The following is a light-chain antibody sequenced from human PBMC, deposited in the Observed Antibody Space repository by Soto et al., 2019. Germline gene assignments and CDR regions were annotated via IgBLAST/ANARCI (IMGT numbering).Light chain of an antibody. J-gene: IGLJ2*01. CDR1: SSDVGSYNF. CDR2: EVS. Sequence: QSALTQPASVSGSPGQSITISCTGTSSDVGSYNFVSWYQQPPGKAPKLMIYEVSKRPSGVSNRFSGSKSGNTASLTISGLRAEDEADYYCCSYAGSRRVFGGGTQLTVL. CDR3: CSYAGSRRV. V-gene: IGLV2-23*02.